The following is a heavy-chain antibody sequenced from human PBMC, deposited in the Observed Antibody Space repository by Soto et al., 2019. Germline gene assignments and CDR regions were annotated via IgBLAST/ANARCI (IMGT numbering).Heavy chain of an antibody. Sequence: ASVKVSFKTSGYNFIGFYVHWVRQAPGQGLKWMGWINPNSGATLYAQKFQDRVTLTRDTSISTVYLDLNSLTSDDTAIYYCARGSMIAFGEKLIDPWGQGTLVTVSS. CDR3: ARGSMIAFGEKLIDP. CDR1: GYNFIGFY. J-gene: IGHJ5*02. D-gene: IGHD3-16*01. V-gene: IGHV1-2*02. CDR2: INPNSGAT.